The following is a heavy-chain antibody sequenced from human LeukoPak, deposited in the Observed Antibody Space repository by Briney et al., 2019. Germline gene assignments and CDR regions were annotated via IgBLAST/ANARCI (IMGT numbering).Heavy chain of an antibody. V-gene: IGHV4-31*03. CDR1: GGSISSGGYY. CDR2: IYYSGST. J-gene: IGHJ4*02. D-gene: IGHD3-16*01. CDR3: ARAAEYDGANHFDY. Sequence: PSETLSLTCTVSGGSISSGGYYWSWIRQHPGKGLEWIGYIYYSGSTYYNPSLKSRVIISVDTSKNQFSLKLSSVTAADTAVYYCARAAEYDGANHFDYWGQGTLVTVSS.